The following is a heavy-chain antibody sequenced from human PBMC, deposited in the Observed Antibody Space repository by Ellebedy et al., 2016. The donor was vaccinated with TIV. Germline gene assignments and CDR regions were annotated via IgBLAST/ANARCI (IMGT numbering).Heavy chain of an antibody. CDR1: GFTFSGYW. D-gene: IGHD4-11*01. Sequence: GESLKISCAASGFTFSGYWMSWVRQAPGKGLEWVANIKRDGSEKGYVDSVKGRFTISRENAKNSVYLQMNSLRVEDTAVYYCARERDPDYTPNFDSWGQGTLVTVSS. CDR2: IKRDGSEK. V-gene: IGHV3-7*03. J-gene: IGHJ4*02. CDR3: ARERDPDYTPNFDS.